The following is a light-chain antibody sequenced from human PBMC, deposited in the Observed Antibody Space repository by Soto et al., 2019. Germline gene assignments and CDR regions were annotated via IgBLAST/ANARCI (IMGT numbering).Light chain of an antibody. CDR2: GAS. J-gene: IGKJ1*01. V-gene: IGKV3-20*01. CDR1: QSVSRLY. CDR3: QQYGRT. Sequence: EMVLTQSPGTLSLSPGERATLSCRASQSVSRLYLAWYQQKPGQAPRLLIYGASSRATGIPDRFSGSGSGTDFTLTISRLEPEDSAVYYCQQYGRTFGQGTKVEIK.